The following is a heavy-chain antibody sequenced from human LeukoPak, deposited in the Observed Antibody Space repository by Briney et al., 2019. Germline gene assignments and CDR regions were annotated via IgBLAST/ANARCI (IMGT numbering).Heavy chain of an antibody. CDR1: GFTFDDYA. CDR3: AKDKIALGPLSGGAFDI. J-gene: IGHJ3*02. D-gene: IGHD3/OR15-3a*01. V-gene: IGHV3-9*03. Sequence: GGSLRLSCAASGFTFDDYAMHWVRQAPGKGLEWVSGISWNSGSIDYADSVKGRFTISRDNAKNSLFLQMNSLRAEDMALYYCAKDKIALGPLSGGAFDIWGQGTMVTVSS. CDR2: ISWNSGSI.